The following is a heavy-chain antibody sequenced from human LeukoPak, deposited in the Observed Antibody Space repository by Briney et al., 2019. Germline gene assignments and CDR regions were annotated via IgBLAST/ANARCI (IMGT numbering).Heavy chain of an antibody. D-gene: IGHD3-10*01. CDR1: GGTFSSYA. Sequence: GASVKVSCKASGGTFSSYAISWVRQAPGQGLEWMGGIIPIFGTANYAQKFQGRVTITADESTSTAYMELSSLRSEDTAVYYCARVLFPSRALFDPWGQGTLVTVSS. CDR3: ARVLFPSRALFDP. J-gene: IGHJ5*02. V-gene: IGHV1-69*13. CDR2: IIPIFGTA.